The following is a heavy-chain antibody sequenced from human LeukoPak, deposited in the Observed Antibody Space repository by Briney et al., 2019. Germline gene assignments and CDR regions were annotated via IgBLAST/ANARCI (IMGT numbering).Heavy chain of an antibody. Sequence: SETLSLTCTVSNDSINNYYWSWIRQPPGKGLEWIGYIYYSGNTNYNPSLKSRVTISLDTTKNQFSLKLSSVTAADTAVYYCARGSPGYSSGWYRFDPWGQGTLVTVSS. J-gene: IGHJ5*02. CDR1: NDSINNYY. CDR2: IYYSGNT. CDR3: ARGSPGYSSGWYRFDP. D-gene: IGHD6-19*01. V-gene: IGHV4-59*01.